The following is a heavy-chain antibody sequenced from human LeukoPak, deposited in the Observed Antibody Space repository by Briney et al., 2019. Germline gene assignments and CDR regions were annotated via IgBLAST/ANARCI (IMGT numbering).Heavy chain of an antibody. Sequence: SETLSLTCTVSGGSISRYYWRWIRQPPGKGLEWIGYIYYSGSTNYNPSLKSRVTISVDTSKNQFSLKLSSVTAADTAVYYCARDANGGSWSPNWFDPWGQGTLVTVSS. D-gene: IGHD2-15*01. CDR2: IYYSGST. V-gene: IGHV4-59*01. CDR3: ARDANGGSWSPNWFDP. J-gene: IGHJ5*02. CDR1: GGSISRYY.